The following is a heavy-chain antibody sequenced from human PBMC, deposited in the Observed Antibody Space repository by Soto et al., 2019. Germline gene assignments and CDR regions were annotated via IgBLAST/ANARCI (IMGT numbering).Heavy chain of an antibody. CDR3: ARGIYCTLDICYTGYYYMDV. J-gene: IGHJ6*03. Sequence: DVQLVESGGGLVKPGGSLRLSCTVSGFTFSNYTMDWVRQAPGKGREWVSSISSGSNYIYYADSVKGRFTISRDNAKNSLYLQMNSLRAEDTAVFYCARGIYCTLDICYTGYYYMDVWGKGTTVTVSS. V-gene: IGHV3-21*01. CDR2: ISSGSNYI. CDR1: GFTFSNYT. D-gene: IGHD2-2*02.